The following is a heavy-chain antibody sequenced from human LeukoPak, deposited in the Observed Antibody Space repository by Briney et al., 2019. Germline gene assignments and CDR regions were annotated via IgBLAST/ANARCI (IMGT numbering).Heavy chain of an antibody. CDR1: GFTFSTYN. J-gene: IGHJ4*02. CDR2: ISSSSTI. Sequence: SGGSLRLSCAASGFTFSTYNMNWVRQAPGKGLEWVSYISSSSTIYYADSVKGRFTISRDNAMNSLSLQMNSLRAEDSAVYYCASSYGYAYYFDNWGQGTLVTVSS. CDR3: ASSYGYAYYFDN. D-gene: IGHD5-12*01. V-gene: IGHV3-48*01.